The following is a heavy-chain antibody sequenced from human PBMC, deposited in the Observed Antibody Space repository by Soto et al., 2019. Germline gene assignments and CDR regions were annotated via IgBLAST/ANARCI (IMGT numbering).Heavy chain of an antibody. CDR3: ATGSGIAAAGVRYFDY. CDR1: GYTLTELS. J-gene: IGHJ4*02. CDR2: FDPEDGET. Sequence: ASVKVSCKVSGYTLTELSMHWVRQAPGKGLEWMGGFDPEDGETTYAQKLQGRVTMTEDTSTDTAYMELSSLRSEDTAVYYCATGSGIAAAGVRYFDYWGQGTLVTVSS. D-gene: IGHD6-13*01. V-gene: IGHV1-24*01.